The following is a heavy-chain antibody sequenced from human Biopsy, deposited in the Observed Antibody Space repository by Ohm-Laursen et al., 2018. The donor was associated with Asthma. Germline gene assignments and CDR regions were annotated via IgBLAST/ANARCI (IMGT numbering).Heavy chain of an antibody. CDR2: ITATSRYI. V-gene: IGHV3-21*01. CDR3: ARGGYCTSPTCPWGRYATDV. Sequence: SLRLSCAASGFTFSHYNMNWVRQAPGKGLEWVSSITATSRYIKYADSVKGRFTISRDNAKNSLFLHMNSLRAGDSAAYYCARGGYCTSPTCPWGRYATDVWGQGTTVTVSS. J-gene: IGHJ6*02. D-gene: IGHD2-8*01. CDR1: GFTFSHYN.